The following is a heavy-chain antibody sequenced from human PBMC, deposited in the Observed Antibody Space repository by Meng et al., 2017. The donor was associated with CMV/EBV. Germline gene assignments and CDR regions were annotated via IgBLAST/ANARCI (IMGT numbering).Heavy chain of an antibody. Sequence: GGSLRLSCAASGFTFSSYAMHWVRQAPGKGLEWVARISYDGSSNYFADSVKGRFTISRDNSKNTLYVQMNSLRGEDTAVYFCARGSLRNFDWQPIDYWGQGTLVTVSS. CDR2: ISYDGSSN. D-gene: IGHD3-9*01. V-gene: IGHV3-30-3*01. J-gene: IGHJ4*02. CDR1: GFTFSSYA. CDR3: ARGSLRNFDWQPIDY.